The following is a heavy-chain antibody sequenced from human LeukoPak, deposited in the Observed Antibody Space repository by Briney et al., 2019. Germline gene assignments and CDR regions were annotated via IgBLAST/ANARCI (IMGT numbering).Heavy chain of an antibody. CDR2: MYMSGST. J-gene: IGHJ4*02. D-gene: IGHD4-17*01. CDR3: ARERSTTVNTYYFDS. V-gene: IGHV4-4*07. Sequence: TSETLSLTCTVSGGSISSYYWNWIRQPAGKGLEWIGRMYMSGSTNYNPSLKSRVTMSLDTSTNQVSLILSSVTAADTAVYYCARERSTTVNTYYFDSWGQGTLVSVSS. CDR1: GGSISSYY.